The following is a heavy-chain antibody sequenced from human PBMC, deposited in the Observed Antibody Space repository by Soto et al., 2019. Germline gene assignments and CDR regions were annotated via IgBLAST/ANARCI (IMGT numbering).Heavy chain of an antibody. Sequence: PSETLSLTCTVSGGSISSGPYSWGWIRQPPGEGLEWIGTFHYSESTHYNPSLESRITISVDTSKNQFSLKVSSVTVADTAVYYCARLGGYFSRTNCYGYDGTDFWGQGTTVTVSS. V-gene: IGHV4-39*01. CDR2: FHYSEST. CDR1: GGSISSGPYS. J-gene: IGHJ6*02. D-gene: IGHD2-2*01. CDR3: ARLGGYFSRTNCYGYDGTDF.